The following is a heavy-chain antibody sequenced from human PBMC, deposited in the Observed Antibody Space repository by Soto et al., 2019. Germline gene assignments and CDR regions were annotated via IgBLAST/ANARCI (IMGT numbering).Heavy chain of an antibody. CDR3: ARESRDFYYYYLDV. CDR2: IYYTGST. Sequence: PSETLSLTCAVYGGSFSGYYWSWIRQHPGKGLEWIGYIYYTGSTYYNPSLKSRVTISVDTSKNQFSLQLSSVTAADSAVYYCARESRDFYYYYLDVWGKGTTVTVSS. V-gene: IGHV4-31*11. CDR1: GGSFSGYY. J-gene: IGHJ6*03.